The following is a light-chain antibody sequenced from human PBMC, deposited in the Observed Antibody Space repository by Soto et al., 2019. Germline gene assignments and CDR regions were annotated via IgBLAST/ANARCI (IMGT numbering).Light chain of an antibody. Sequence: EVVLTQSPGTLAFSPGERSTLSCRASQSFTNTYLAWYQQKPGQAPRLLIYGASSRATGISDRFSGSASGTDFTLTISRLEPEDFAVYYCQQYGVSPRTFGQGTKVDIK. V-gene: IGKV3-20*01. CDR3: QQYGVSPRT. CDR2: GAS. J-gene: IGKJ1*01. CDR1: QSFTNTY.